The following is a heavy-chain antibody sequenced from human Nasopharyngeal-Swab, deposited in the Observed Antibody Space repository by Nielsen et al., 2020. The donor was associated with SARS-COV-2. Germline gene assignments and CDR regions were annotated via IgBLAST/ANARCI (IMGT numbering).Heavy chain of an antibody. CDR3: VKWSSGTYNWNYGWFDP. CDR1: GFTFTNYA. J-gene: IGHJ5*02. V-gene: IGHV3-64D*09. Sequence: GESLKISCSASGFTFTNYAMHWVRQAPGKGLEFVSAISSNGGSTYYADSVKGRFTISRDNSQNTLYLQMSNLRTEDTSVYYCVKWSSGTYNWNYGWFDPWGQGTLVTVSS. CDR2: ISSNGGST. D-gene: IGHD1-7*01.